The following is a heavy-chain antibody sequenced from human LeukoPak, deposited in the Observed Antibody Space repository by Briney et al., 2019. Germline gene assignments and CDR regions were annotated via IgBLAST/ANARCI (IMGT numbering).Heavy chain of an antibody. J-gene: IGHJ5*02. Sequence: PGGSLRLSCAASGFTFDDYAMHWVRQAPGKGLEWVSFISGDGDTAYYADSVKGRFTISRDNSKNSLYLQMNSLRTEDTAFYYCAKDDLMDSVSTVRNWFDTWGQGTLVTVSS. CDR2: ISGDGDTA. CDR3: AKDDLMDSVSTVRNWFDT. D-gene: IGHD5/OR15-5a*01. V-gene: IGHV3-43*02. CDR1: GFTFDDYA.